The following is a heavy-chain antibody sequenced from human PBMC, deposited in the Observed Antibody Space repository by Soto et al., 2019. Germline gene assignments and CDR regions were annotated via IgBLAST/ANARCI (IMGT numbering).Heavy chain of an antibody. V-gene: IGHV4-59*01. J-gene: IGHJ3*02. Sequence: QVQLQESGPGLVKPSETLSLTCTVSGGSISSYYWSWIRQAPGKGLEWIGYIYYSGSTNYNPSLKSRVTISVDTSKNQFSLKLSSVIAADTAVYYCARGRQKLVNHDAFDIWGQGTMVTVSS. D-gene: IGHD6-13*01. CDR2: IYYSGST. CDR3: ARGRQKLVNHDAFDI. CDR1: GGSISSYY.